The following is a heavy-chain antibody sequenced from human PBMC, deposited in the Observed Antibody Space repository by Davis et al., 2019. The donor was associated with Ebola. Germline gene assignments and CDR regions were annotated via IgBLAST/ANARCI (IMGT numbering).Heavy chain of an antibody. Sequence: GESLKISCAASGFTFNNYGIHWVRQAPVKGLEWVAVISHDGSNTYYADSVKGRFTISRDNYESTLYLQMNSLRAEDTAVYYCTREDWGSSYFDFWGQGTLVTVSS. V-gene: IGHV3-30*19. CDR3: TREDWGSSYFDF. CDR2: ISHDGSNT. D-gene: IGHD7-27*01. J-gene: IGHJ4*02. CDR1: GFTFNNYG.